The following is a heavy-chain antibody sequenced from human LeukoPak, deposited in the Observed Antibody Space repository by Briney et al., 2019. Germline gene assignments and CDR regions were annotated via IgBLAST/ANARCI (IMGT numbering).Heavy chain of an antibody. Sequence: PSETLSLTCAVSGGSISSSNWWSWVRQPPGKGLEWIGSIYYSGSTYYNPSLKSRVTISVDTSKNQFSLKLSSVTAADTAVYYCARLAVAGTWYIASYFDYWGQGTLVTVSS. D-gene: IGHD6-19*01. CDR2: IYYSGST. CDR3: ARLAVAGTWYIASYFDY. V-gene: IGHV4-4*02. J-gene: IGHJ4*02. CDR1: GGSISSSNW.